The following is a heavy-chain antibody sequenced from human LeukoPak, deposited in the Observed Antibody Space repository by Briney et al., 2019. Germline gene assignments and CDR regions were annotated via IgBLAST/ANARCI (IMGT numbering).Heavy chain of an antibody. CDR3: ARAAYCGGDCYLFDY. V-gene: IGHV4-39*01. CDR2: IYYSGST. Sequence: PSEILSLTCTVSSDSIYSSNYYWGWIRQPPGKGLEWIGSIYYSGSTYYNSSLKSRVTISVDTSKNQFSLKLSSLTAADTAVYYCARAAYCGGDCYLFDYWGQGTLVTVSS. J-gene: IGHJ4*02. D-gene: IGHD2-21*02. CDR1: SDSIYSSNYY.